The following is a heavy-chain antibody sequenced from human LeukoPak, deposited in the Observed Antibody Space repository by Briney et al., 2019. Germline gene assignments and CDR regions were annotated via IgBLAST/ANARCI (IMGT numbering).Heavy chain of an antibody. Sequence: GGSLRLSCAASGFTFSSYEMNWVRQAPGKGLEWVSYISSSGSTIYYADSVKGRFTISRDNAKNSLYLQMNSLRAEDTALYYCARKYSSSSPIDYWGQGTLVTVSS. J-gene: IGHJ4*02. CDR2: ISSSGSTI. D-gene: IGHD6-6*01. CDR3: ARKYSSSSPIDY. CDR1: GFTFSSYE. V-gene: IGHV3-48*03.